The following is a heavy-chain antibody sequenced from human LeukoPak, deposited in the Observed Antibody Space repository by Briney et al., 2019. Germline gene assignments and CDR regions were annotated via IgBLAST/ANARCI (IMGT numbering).Heavy chain of an antibody. V-gene: IGHV3-7*05. CDR2: IKQDGSDK. CDR1: GFTFSSYW. Sequence: GGSLRLSCAASGFTFSSYWMSWVRQAPGKGLEWVANIKQDGSDKYYVDSVKGRFTISRDNAKNSLYLQMNSLGAEDTAVYYCASGGNYHVYWGQGTLVTVSS. CDR3: ASGGNYHVY. J-gene: IGHJ4*02. D-gene: IGHD1-26*01.